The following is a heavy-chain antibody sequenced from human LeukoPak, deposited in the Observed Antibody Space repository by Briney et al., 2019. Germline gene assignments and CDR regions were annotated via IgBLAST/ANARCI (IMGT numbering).Heavy chain of an antibody. CDR2: IYYSGST. V-gene: IGHV4-30-4*08. Sequence: SETLSLTCAVYGGSFSGYYWSWIRQPPGKGLEWIGYIYYSGSTYYNPSLKSRVTLSVDTSNNQFSLRLSSVTAADTAVYYCARARDTNPFDYWGQGTLVTVSS. CDR1: GGSFSGYY. CDR3: ARARDTNPFDY. D-gene: IGHD5-24*01. J-gene: IGHJ4*02.